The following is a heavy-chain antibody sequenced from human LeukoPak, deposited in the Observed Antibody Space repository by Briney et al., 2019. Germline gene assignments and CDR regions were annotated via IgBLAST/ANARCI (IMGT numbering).Heavy chain of an antibody. CDR3: ARVPYYYASSGYLAVINWFDP. D-gene: IGHD3-22*01. V-gene: IGHV1-2*02. J-gene: IGHJ5*02. Sequence: ASVKVSCKASGYTFTGYYMHWGRQAPGQGLEWMGWINPNSGGTNYAQKFQGRVTMTRDTSISTAYMEMSRLRSDDTAVYYCARVPYYYASSGYLAVINWFDPWGQGTLVTVSS. CDR1: GYTFTGYY. CDR2: INPNSGGT.